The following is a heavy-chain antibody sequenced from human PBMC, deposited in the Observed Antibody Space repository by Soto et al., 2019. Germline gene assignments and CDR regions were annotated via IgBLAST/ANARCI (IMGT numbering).Heavy chain of an antibody. D-gene: IGHD3-10*01. CDR3: AKERNYASGTTLSLDY. CDR2: ISYDGIYK. V-gene: IGHV3-30*18. J-gene: IGHJ4*02. CDR1: GFTFSNYG. Sequence: GGSLRLSCAASGFTFSNYGMHWVRQAPGKGLEWVAVISYDGIYKYYVDSVKGRFTISRDNSKNTLYLQMNSLRIEDTAIYFCAKERNYASGTTLSLDYWGQGALVTVSS.